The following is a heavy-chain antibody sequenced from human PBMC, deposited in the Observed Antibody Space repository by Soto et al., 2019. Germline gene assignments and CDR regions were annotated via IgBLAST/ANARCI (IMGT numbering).Heavy chain of an antibody. J-gene: IGHJ5*02. CDR1: GYTFTSYY. D-gene: IGHD5-12*01. CDR2: INPFGGST. Sequence: ASVKVSCKASGYTFTSYYMHWVRQAPGQGLDLMGIINPFGGSTSFAQKFQGRVTMTRDTSTSTVYMELSSLRSEDTAVYYCARDLGGYVPQNWFDPWGQGTLVTVSS. CDR3: ARDLGGYVPQNWFDP. V-gene: IGHV1-46*01.